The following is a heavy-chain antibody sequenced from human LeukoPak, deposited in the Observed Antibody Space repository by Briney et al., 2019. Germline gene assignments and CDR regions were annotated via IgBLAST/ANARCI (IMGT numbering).Heavy chain of an antibody. CDR3: ARATDLEMATTYFDY. V-gene: IGHV4-59*01. CDR1: GGSISSYY. CDR2: IYYSGST. Sequence: SETLSLTCTVSGGSISSYYWSWIRQPPGKGLEWIGYIYYSGSTNYNPSLKSRVTISVDTSKNQFSLKLSSVTAAETAVYYCARATDLEMATTYFDYWGQGTLVTVSS. D-gene: IGHD5-24*01. J-gene: IGHJ4*02.